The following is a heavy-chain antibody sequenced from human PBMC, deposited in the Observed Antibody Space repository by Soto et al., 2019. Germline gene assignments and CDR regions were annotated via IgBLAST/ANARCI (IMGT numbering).Heavy chain of an antibody. D-gene: IGHD2-2*02. CDR1: GFTFSNYS. CDR3: ARDLRRYCSSTSCYSVGMDV. CDR2: ISSSSSYI. V-gene: IGHV3-21*01. Sequence: PGGSLRLSCAASGFTFSNYSMNWVRQAPGKGLEWVSSISSSSSYIYYADSVKGRFTISRDNAKNSLYLQMNSLRAEDTAVYYCARDLRRYCSSTSCYSVGMDVWGQGTTVTVSS. J-gene: IGHJ6*02.